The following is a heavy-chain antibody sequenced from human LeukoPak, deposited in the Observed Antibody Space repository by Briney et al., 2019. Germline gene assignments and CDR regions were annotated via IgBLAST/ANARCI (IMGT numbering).Heavy chain of an antibody. CDR2: IYNSGST. CDR3: ARDTKRGDGYNYDS. D-gene: IGHD5-24*01. J-gene: IGHJ5*01. CDR1: GGSFSGHY. V-gene: IGHV4-59*11. Sequence: SETLSLTCAVYGGSFSGHYWSWIRQPPGPGLEWIGYIYNSGSTNHNPSLKSRVTISVDTSKNQFSLKLSSVTAADTAVYYCARDTKRGDGYNYDSWGQGTLVTISS.